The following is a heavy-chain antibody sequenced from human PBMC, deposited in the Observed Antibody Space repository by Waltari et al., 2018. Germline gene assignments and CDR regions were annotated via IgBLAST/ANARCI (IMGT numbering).Heavy chain of an antibody. CDR1: GFIFGNCN. Sequence: QFQLVESGGGVVQPGRSLRLSCAASGFIFGNCNMHWVRQTPGQWLQWVSAISHDGSNKDYADSVKSRFTVSRDNSNNTLYLQINSLRADDTGIYFCVKYSGFDYFFDYWGQGTLVTVSS. CDR2: ISHDGSNK. CDR3: VKYSGFDYFFDY. V-gene: IGHV3-30*18. J-gene: IGHJ4*02. D-gene: IGHD5-12*01.